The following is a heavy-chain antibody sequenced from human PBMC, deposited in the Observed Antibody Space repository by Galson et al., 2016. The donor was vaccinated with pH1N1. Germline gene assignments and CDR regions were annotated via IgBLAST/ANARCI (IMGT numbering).Heavy chain of an antibody. D-gene: IGHD6-13*01. CDR3: SRVDSSKWQRGWLDP. CDR1: GYTFTTYD. V-gene: IGHV1-8*01. J-gene: IGHJ5*02. CDR2: MNPRSGTT. Sequence: SVKVSCKASGYTFTTYDINWVRQAPGQGLEWVGWMNPRSGTTGHAQKFQGRFTMTRSISINTVYMELNRLSSEDTAVYYCSRVDSSKWQRGWLDPWGQGTLVTVSS.